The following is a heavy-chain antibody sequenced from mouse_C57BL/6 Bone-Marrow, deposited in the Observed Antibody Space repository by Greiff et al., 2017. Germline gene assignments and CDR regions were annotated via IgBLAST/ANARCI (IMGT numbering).Heavy chain of an antibody. J-gene: IGHJ1*03. Sequence: EVNVVESGGGLVKPGGSLKLSCAASGFTFSDYGMHWVRQAPEKGLEWVAYISSGSSTIYYADTVKGRFTISRDNAKNTLFLQMTSLRSEDTAMYYCARSYDYDGSVWYFGGWGTGTTVTVSS. CDR3: ARSYDYDGSVWYFGG. D-gene: IGHD2-4*01. V-gene: IGHV5-17*01. CDR2: ISSGSSTI. CDR1: GFTFSDYG.